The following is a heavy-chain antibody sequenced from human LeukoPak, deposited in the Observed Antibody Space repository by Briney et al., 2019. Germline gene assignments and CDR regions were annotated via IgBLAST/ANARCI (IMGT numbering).Heavy chain of an antibody. Sequence: SETLSLTCTVSGGSISSSNFYWGWIRQPPGKGLEWIGEINHSGSTNYNPSLKSRVTISVDTSKNQFSLKLSSVTAADTAVYYCARGAASGYSYGYVRGRLNFDYWGQGTLVTVSS. D-gene: IGHD5-18*01. CDR3: ARGAASGYSYGYVRGRLNFDY. J-gene: IGHJ4*02. V-gene: IGHV4-39*07. CDR1: GGSISSSNFY. CDR2: INHSGST.